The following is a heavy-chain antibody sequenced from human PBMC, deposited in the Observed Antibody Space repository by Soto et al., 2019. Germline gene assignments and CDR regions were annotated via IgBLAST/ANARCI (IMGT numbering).Heavy chain of an antibody. J-gene: IGHJ6*03. V-gene: IGHV1-8*01. D-gene: IGHD2-2*01. CDR1: GYTFTSYD. CDR2: MNPNSGNT. CDR3: ARTDIVVVPAAGDYYYMDV. Sequence: QVQLVQSGAEVKKPGASVKVSCKASGYTFTSYDTNWVRQATGQGLEWMGWMNPNSGNTGYAQKFQGRVTMTRNTSISTAYMELSSLRSEDTAVYYCARTDIVVVPAAGDYYYMDVWGKGTTVTVSS.